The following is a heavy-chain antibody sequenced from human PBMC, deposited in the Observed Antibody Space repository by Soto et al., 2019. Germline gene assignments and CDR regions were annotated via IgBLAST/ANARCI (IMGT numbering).Heavy chain of an antibody. D-gene: IGHD2-15*01. CDR2: ISYDGSNK. V-gene: IGHV3-30-3*01. CDR3: ARDSGIVGGPLVPTAYFDY. Sequence: PGGSLRLSCAASGFTFSSYAMHWVRQAPGKGLEWVAVISYDGSNKYYADSVKGRFTISRDNSKNTLYLQMNSLRAEDTAVYYCARDSGIVGGPLVPTAYFDYWGQGTLVTVSS. J-gene: IGHJ4*02. CDR1: GFTFSSYA.